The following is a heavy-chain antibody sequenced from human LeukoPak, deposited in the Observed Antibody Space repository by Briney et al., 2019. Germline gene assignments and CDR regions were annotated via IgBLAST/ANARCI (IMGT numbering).Heavy chain of an antibody. Sequence: GASVKVSCXASGYTFTSYGISWVRQALGQGLEWMGWISAYNGNTNYAQKLQGRVTMTTDTSTSTAYMELRSLRSDDTAVYYCARNRGRPYYYDSSGYLDYWGQGTLVTVSS. CDR3: ARNRGRPYYYDSSGYLDY. D-gene: IGHD3-22*01. J-gene: IGHJ4*02. CDR2: ISAYNGNT. V-gene: IGHV1-18*01. CDR1: GYTFTSYG.